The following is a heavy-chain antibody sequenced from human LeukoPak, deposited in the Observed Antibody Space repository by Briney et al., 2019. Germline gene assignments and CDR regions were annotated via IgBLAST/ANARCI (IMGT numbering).Heavy chain of an antibody. D-gene: IGHD2-21*02. CDR2: ISSSSSSYI. Sequence: PGGSLRLSCAASGFTFSSYGMNWVRQAPGKGLEWVSSISSSSSSYIYYADPVKGRFTISRDNAKNSLYLQMNSLRAEDTAVYYCAREAYCGGDCYIFDYWGQGTLVTVSS. V-gene: IGHV3-21*01. CDR1: GFTFSSYG. CDR3: AREAYCGGDCYIFDY. J-gene: IGHJ4*02.